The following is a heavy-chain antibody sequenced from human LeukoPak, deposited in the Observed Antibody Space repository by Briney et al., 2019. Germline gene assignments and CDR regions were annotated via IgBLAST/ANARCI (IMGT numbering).Heavy chain of an antibody. V-gene: IGHV4-59*01. CDR3: ARSPRYSSYNWFDP. Sequence: SETLSLTCTVSGGSISSYYWSWIRQPPGKGLEWIGYIYYSGSTNYNPSLKSRVAISVDTSKNQFSLKLSSVTAADTAVYYCARSPRYSSYNWFDPWGQGTLVTVSS. CDR2: IYYSGST. D-gene: IGHD6-13*01. J-gene: IGHJ5*02. CDR1: GGSISSYY.